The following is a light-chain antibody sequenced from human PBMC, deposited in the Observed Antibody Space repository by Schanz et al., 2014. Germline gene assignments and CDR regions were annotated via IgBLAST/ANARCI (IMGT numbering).Light chain of an antibody. CDR3: SSYTSSDNLV. Sequence: QSALTQPASVSGSPGQSITISCTGTSSDVGGYNYVSWYQQHPGKAPKVMIYDVSNRPSGVSNRFSGSKSGNTASLTVSGLQAEDEADYYCSSYTSSDNLVFGGGTKLTVL. CDR1: SSDVGGYNY. CDR2: DVS. V-gene: IGLV2-14*01. J-gene: IGLJ3*02.